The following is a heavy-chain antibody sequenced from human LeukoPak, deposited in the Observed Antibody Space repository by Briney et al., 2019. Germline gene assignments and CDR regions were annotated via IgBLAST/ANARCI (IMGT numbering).Heavy chain of an antibody. CDR1: GYTFTNYY. Sequence: ASVTVSCKASGYTFTNYYIHWVRPAPGHGLEWMGWINSKRGGTNYEQKFQGRVTMTRDTSISTAYMELRSVRSDDTAVYYCARDHGDDAFDIWGPGTLVTVSS. J-gene: IGHJ3*02. V-gene: IGHV1-2*02. CDR3: ARDHGDDAFDI. D-gene: IGHD3-3*01. CDR2: INSKRGGT.